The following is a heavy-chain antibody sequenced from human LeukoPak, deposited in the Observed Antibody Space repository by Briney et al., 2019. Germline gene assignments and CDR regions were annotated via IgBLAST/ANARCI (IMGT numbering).Heavy chain of an antibody. V-gene: IGHV3-64D*06. Sequence: GGSLRLSCSASGFTFSGYAMHWVRQAPGKGLEFVSAISSNGGSTYYADSVKGRVTISRDNSKNTLYLQMSSLRPEDTAVYYCVTDRRGILVRGTTFDYWGQGTLVTVSS. J-gene: IGHJ4*02. D-gene: IGHD3-10*01. CDR1: GFTFSGYA. CDR2: ISSNGGST. CDR3: VTDRRGILVRGTTFDY.